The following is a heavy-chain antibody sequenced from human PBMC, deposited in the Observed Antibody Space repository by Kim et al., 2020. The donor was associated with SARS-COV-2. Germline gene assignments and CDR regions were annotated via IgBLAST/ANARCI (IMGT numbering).Heavy chain of an antibody. CDR3: ASDPVRGAQTTDY. D-gene: IGHD3-10*01. CDR1: GGSINSDNYY. V-gene: IGHV4-39*01. J-gene: IGHJ4*02. Sequence: SETLSLTCTVSGGSINSDNYYWGWIRQPPGKGLEWIGSIYYSGCTFYNPSLKSRVTISVDTSKSQFSLRLTSVTAADTAIYYCASDPVRGAQTTDYGGQGTRVTVSS. CDR2: IYYSGCT.